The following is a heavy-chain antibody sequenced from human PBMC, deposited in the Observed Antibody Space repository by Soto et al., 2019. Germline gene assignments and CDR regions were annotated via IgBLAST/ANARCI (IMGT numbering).Heavy chain of an antibody. CDR3: ARGGDTSGSWPRF. D-gene: IGHD3-22*01. V-gene: IGHV3-21*01. CDR1: GFTFSSYS. J-gene: IGHJ4*02. Sequence: EVQLVESGGGLVNPGGSLRLSCAASGFTFSSYSLNWVRQAPGKGLEWVSYISSSSSYIYYADSVTGRFTISRDDAKNSLFMKMSSLRVEDTAVHYCARGGDTSGSWPRFWGQGTLVTVSS. CDR2: ISSSSSYI.